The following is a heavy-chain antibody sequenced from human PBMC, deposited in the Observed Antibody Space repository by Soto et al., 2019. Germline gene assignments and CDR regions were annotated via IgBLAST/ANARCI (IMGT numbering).Heavy chain of an antibody. D-gene: IGHD1-26*01. CDR2: ISYDGSNT. CDR3: AKEGGLSGSYYGSSSYYFDY. V-gene: IGHV3-30*18. CDR1: GFTFISYG. J-gene: IGHJ4*02. Sequence: PGGSLRLSCVASGFTFISYGMHWVRQAPGKGLEWVAIISYDGSNTYYADSVKGRFTISRDNSKNTLYLQMNSLRAEDTSVYYCAKEGGLSGSYYGSSSYYFDYWGQGTLVTVSS.